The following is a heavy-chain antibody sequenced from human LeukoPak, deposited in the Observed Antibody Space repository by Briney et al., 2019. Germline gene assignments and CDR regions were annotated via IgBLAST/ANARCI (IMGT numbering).Heavy chain of an antibody. CDR1: GFTFSSHL. D-gene: IGHD2-2*01. Sequence: PGGSLRLSCAASGFTFSSHLMHWVRQAPGKGLVWVSRISSDGTYTNYADSVRGRFTISRDNTKNTLYLLMNSLRAEDTAMYHCARQTGESTNFDNWGQGTLVTVSS. J-gene: IGHJ4*02. CDR3: ARQTGESTNFDN. V-gene: IGHV3-74*01. CDR2: ISSDGTYT.